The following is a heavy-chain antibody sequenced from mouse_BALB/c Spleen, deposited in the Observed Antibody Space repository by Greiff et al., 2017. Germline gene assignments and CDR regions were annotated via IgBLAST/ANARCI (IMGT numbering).Heavy chain of an antibody. J-gene: IGHJ3*01. CDR3: ARSGTVAWFAY. D-gene: IGHD3-1*01. CDR2: INPSTGYT. V-gene: IGHV1-7*01. Sequence: QVQLQQSGAELAKPGASVKMSCKASGYTFTSYWMHWVKQRPGQGLEWIGYINPSTGYTEYNQKFKDKATLTADKSSSTAYMQLSSLTSEDSAVYYCARSGTVAWFAYWGQGTLVTVSA. CDR1: GYTFTSYW.